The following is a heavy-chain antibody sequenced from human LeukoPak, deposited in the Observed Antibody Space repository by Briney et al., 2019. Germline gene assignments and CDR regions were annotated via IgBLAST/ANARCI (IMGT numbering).Heavy chain of an antibody. CDR1: GYSLKNYW. CDR2: IKEDGTQT. D-gene: IGHD4-23*01. J-gene: IGHJ4*02. CDR3: VRGGWELDY. V-gene: IGHV3-7*01. Sequence: PGRSLRLSCATSGYSLKNYWMAWVRQAPGKGLEWVAHIKEDGTQTYYADSVKGRFTISKADAQNSLYLQMDSLRAEDTAVYYCVRGGWELDYWGQGTLVTVSS.